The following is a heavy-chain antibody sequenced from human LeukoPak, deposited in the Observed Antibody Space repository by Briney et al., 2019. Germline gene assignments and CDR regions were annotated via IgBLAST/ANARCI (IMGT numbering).Heavy chain of an antibody. CDR2: VHYNGAT. Sequence: PSETLSLTCTVSGGSVTSTTYSWGWVRQPPGKGLEWVGVVHYNGATYYDPSLKSRVTMSIDTSENQFSLKVTSVTAADTAVYYCARRRVAATAGWFDPWGQGTLVTVSS. CDR1: GGSVTSTTYS. D-gene: IGHD2-15*01. J-gene: IGHJ5*02. V-gene: IGHV4-39*01. CDR3: ARRRVAATAGWFDP.